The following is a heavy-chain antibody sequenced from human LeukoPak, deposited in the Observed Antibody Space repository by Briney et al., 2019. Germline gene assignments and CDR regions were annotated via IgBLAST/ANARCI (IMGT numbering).Heavy chain of an antibody. J-gene: IGHJ4*02. D-gene: IGHD6-13*01. CDR1: GGSISSSSYY. CDR2: IYYSGST. CDR3: ARGTTGGYSSNFDY. Sequence: SETLSLTCTVSGGSISSSSYYWGWIRQPPGKGLEWIGSIYYSGSTYYNPSLKSRVTISVDTSKNQFSLKLSSVTAADTAVYYCARGTTGGYSSNFDYWGQGTLVTVSS. V-gene: IGHV4-39*07.